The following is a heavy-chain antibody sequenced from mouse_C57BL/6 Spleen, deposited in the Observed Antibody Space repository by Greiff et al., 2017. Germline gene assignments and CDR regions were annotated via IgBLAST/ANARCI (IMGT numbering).Heavy chain of an antibody. V-gene: IGHV1-85*01. CDR3: ARFTTVVESYWYFDV. CDR2: IYPRDGST. D-gene: IGHD1-1*01. J-gene: IGHJ1*03. Sequence: QVQLQQSGPELVKPGASVKLSCKASGYTFTSYDINWVKQRPGQGLEWIGWIYPRDGSTKYNEKFQGKATLTVDTSSSTAYMELHSLTSEDSAVYFCARFTTVVESYWYFDVWGTGTTVTVSS. CDR1: GYTFTSYD.